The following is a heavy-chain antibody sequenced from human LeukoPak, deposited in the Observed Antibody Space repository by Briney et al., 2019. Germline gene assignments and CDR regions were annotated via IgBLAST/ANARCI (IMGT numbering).Heavy chain of an antibody. CDR2: ISHSGTFI. J-gene: IGHJ4*02. Sequence: GGSLRLSCAASGFTFSTYTMNWVRQAPGKGLDWVSFISHSGTFIDYADSARGRFTISRDNAKNSLYLQMTSLRAEDTAIYYCVREEGLGDAYNVFDYWGQGTPVTVSS. V-gene: IGHV3-21*01. D-gene: IGHD5-24*01. CDR3: VREEGLGDAYNVFDY. CDR1: GFTFSTYT.